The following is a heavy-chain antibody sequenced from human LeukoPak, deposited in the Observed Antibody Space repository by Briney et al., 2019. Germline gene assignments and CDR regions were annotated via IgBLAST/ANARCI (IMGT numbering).Heavy chain of an antibody. Sequence: PSETLSLTCAVSGGSISSGGYSWSWIRQPPGKGLEWIGYMCHSGSTYYNPSLKSRVTISVDRSKNQFSLKLSSVTAADTAVYYCARVVNVVVPAASSSSSWYENWFDPWGQGTLVTVSS. CDR1: GGSISSGGYS. V-gene: IGHV4-30-2*01. J-gene: IGHJ5*02. D-gene: IGHD2-2*01. CDR3: ARVVNVVVPAASSSSSWYENWFDP. CDR2: MCHSGST.